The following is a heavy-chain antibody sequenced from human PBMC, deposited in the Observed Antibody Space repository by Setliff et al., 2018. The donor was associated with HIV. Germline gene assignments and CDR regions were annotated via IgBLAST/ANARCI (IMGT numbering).Heavy chain of an antibody. CDR2: INHSGST. CDR1: GGSLSGYH. J-gene: IGHJ4*02. D-gene: IGHD3-22*01. V-gene: IGHV4-34*01. CDR3: ARGGGYDRSGYYPFDY. Sequence: SSETLSLTCAVYGGSLSGYHWSWIRQSPEKGLEWIGEINHSGSTNYNPSLKSRVTMSVDTSKNQFSLKLSSVTAADTAVYYCARGGGYDRSGYYPFDYWGQGTPVTVSS.